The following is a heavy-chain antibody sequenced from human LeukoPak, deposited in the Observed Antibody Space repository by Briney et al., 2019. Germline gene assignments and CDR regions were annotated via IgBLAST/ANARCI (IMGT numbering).Heavy chain of an antibody. Sequence: SETLSLTCTVSGASISSYYWTWIRQPAGKGLEWIGRIYTSGTTNYNPSLKSRVTMSVDTSKNQFSLKLSSVTAADTAVYYCARRYCSSTSCYVDYWGQGTLVTVSS. D-gene: IGHD2-2*01. V-gene: IGHV4-4*07. CDR1: GASISSYY. CDR3: ARRYCSSTSCYVDY. J-gene: IGHJ4*02. CDR2: IYTSGTT.